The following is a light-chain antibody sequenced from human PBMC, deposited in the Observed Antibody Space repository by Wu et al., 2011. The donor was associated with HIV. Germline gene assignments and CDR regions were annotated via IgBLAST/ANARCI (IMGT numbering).Light chain of an antibody. CDR3: QHYGNSPYT. V-gene: IGKV3-11*01. CDR2: DAS. J-gene: IGKJ2*01. CDR1: QSVSTS. Sequence: EIVLTQSPATLSLSPGERASLSCRASQSVSTSLAWYQQKPGQAPRLLIDDASNRATGIPGRFSGRGSGTDFTLTISRLDPEDFAVYYCQHYGNSPYTFGQGTKLEIK.